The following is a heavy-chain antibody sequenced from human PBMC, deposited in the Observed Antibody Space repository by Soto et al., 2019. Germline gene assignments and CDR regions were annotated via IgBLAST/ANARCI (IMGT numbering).Heavy chain of an antibody. D-gene: IGHD5-18*01. CDR3: VRGDTAMVKYYYYYGMDV. CDR2: INPNSGGT. CDR1: GYTFTGYY. Sequence: ASVKVSCKASGYTFTGYYMHWVRQAPGQGLEWMGWINPNSGGTNYAQKFQGWVTMTRDTSISTAYMELSRLRSDDTAVYYCVRGDTAMVKYYYYYGMDVWGQGTTVTVSS. J-gene: IGHJ6*02. V-gene: IGHV1-2*04.